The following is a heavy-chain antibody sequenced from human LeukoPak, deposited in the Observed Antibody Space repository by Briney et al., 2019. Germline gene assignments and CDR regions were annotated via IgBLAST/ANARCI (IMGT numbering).Heavy chain of an antibody. CDR2: ISSGSSNI. D-gene: IGHD3-10*01. CDR1: GFTFSGYG. V-gene: IGHV3-21*01. J-gene: IGHJ4*02. Sequence: GGSLRLSCAASGFTFSGYGMNWVRQAPGKGLEWVASISSGSSNIYYADSVKGRWSISRDNAKKSLYLQMRSLKVEDTAVYYCARGGPGGSDRRPYFDYWGQGSLVTVSS. CDR3: ARGGPGGSDRRPYFDY.